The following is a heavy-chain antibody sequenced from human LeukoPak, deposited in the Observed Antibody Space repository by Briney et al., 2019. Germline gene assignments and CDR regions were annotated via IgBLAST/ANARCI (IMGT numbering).Heavy chain of an antibody. CDR3: ARDFSLQLFDY. CDR1: GFTFSSDG. CDR2: LWGDGRYK. J-gene: IGHJ4*02. D-gene: IGHD5-24*01. Sequence: RGGALRLSCATPGFTFSSDGFHCVRKAPGKGLEWMAVLWGDGRYKYYADSVKGRFAISRDDSKNTLYLQMNSLRAEDTAVYYCARDFSLQLFDYWGQGTLVTVFS. V-gene: IGHV3-33*01.